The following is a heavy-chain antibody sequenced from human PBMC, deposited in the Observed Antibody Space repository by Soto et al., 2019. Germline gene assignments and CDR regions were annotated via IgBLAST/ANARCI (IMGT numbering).Heavy chain of an antibody. D-gene: IGHD3-16*01. CDR3: ARDRGGSAFFDC. J-gene: IGHJ4*02. CDR2: VSYDGRNK. V-gene: IGHV3-30*04. CDR1: GFTFSKYA. Sequence: QVQLVVSGGGVVQPGRSLRLSCGGYGFTFSKYAIHWVRQAPGKGLEWVAVVSYDGRNKYYADSVKGRFSISGDNSKNMLFLERNSLKTADTSVCSCARDRGGSAFFDCWGQGALVTVSS.